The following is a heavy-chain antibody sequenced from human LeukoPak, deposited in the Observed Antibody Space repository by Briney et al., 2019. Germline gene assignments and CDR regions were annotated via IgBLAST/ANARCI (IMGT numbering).Heavy chain of an antibody. D-gene: IGHD5-12*01. CDR3: ASGDQIRTVATIVPYYFDY. CDR1: GYTFTAYY. Sequence: ASVKVPCKASGYTFTAYYMHWVRQAPGQGLEWMRWINPISGGTNYAQKFQGRVTMTRDTSITTAYMELSSLRSDDTAVYYCASGDQIRTVATIVPYYFDYWGQGTLVTVSS. V-gene: IGHV1-2*02. J-gene: IGHJ4*02. CDR2: INPISGGT.